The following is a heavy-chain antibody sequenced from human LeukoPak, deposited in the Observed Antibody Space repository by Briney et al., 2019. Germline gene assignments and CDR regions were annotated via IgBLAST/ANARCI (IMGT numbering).Heavy chain of an antibody. CDR1: GFTFSSYA. J-gene: IGHJ4*02. CDR2: ISGSGGST. CDR3: TKSKLWFGELSS. D-gene: IGHD3-10*01. V-gene: IGHV3-23*01. Sequence: GGSLTLSCAASGFTFSSYAMSWVRQSPGKGLEWVSAISGSGGSTYYADSVKGRFTISRDNSKNTLYLKMNSESAEDGAVYYCTKSKLWFGELSSWGQGTLVTVSS.